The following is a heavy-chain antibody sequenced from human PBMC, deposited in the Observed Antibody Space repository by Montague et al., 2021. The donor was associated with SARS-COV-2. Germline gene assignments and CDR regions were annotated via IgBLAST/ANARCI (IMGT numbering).Heavy chain of an antibody. CDR2: ISSSSIYI. D-gene: IGHD1-14*01. Sequence: SLSLSCAASGFTFSSFSMNWVRQAPGKGLEWVSSISSSSIYIYYADSVKGRFTISRDNAKNSLYLQMNSLRAEDTAVYYCAGAQGDYVGERTTYYYYGMDVWGQGTTVTVSS. V-gene: IGHV3-21*01. CDR3: AGAQGDYVGERTTYYYYGMDV. CDR1: GFTFSSFS. J-gene: IGHJ6*02.